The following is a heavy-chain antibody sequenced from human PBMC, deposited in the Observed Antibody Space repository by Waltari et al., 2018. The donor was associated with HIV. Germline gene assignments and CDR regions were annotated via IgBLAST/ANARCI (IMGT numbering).Heavy chain of an antibody. V-gene: IGHV1-8*01. D-gene: IGHD1-20*01. J-gene: IGHJ5*02. CDR3: VKRGSITGAVWFDT. CDR1: GYNFYGYD. Sequence: QAQLEQSGADLRRPGASVKVSCKATGYNFYGYDINWVRQAPGQGLGWMGWMNPRSGNRRYADKFKGRVIMTRDTSTDTAYMELRRLKSEDTAVYDCVKRGSITGAVWFDTWGQGTPVTVSS. CDR2: MNPRSGNR.